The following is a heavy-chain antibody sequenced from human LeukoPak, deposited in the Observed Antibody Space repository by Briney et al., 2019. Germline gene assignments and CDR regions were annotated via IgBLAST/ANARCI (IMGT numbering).Heavy chain of an antibody. J-gene: IGHJ4*02. CDR3: VKITAVTGGDC. V-gene: IGHV3-64D*09. D-gene: IGHD1-14*01. CDR1: GFTFSAYA. CDR2: ISSNGGSS. Sequence: GGSLRLSCSASGFTFSAYAMYWVRQAPGKGLEYVSGISSNGGSSFYADSVKGRFTISRDNSKNTLYLQMSSLRAEDTAVYYCVKITAVTGGDCWGQGTRLTVSS.